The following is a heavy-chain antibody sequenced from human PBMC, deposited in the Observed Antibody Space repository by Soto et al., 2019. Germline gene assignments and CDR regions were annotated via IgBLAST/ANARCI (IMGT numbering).Heavy chain of an antibody. J-gene: IGHJ4*02. Sequence: QVQLQQWDAGLLKPSETLSLTCAVHGGPFSGYYWSWIRQPPGKGLEWIGEINYSGNTNYTPSLTSRVTISVDTSKKLFSLKLSSVTAADTAVYYCARGIGGTSDYWGQGTLVTVSS. V-gene: IGHV4-34*01. D-gene: IGHD2-15*01. CDR2: INYSGNT. CDR3: ARGIGGTSDY. CDR1: GGPFSGYY.